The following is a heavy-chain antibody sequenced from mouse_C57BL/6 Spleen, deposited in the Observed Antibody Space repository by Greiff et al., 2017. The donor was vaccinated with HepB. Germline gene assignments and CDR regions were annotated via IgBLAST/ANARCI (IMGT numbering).Heavy chain of an antibody. CDR2: IYPGSGST. V-gene: IGHV1-55*01. CDR1: GYTFTSYW. Sequence: QVQLKQPGAELVKPGASVKMSCKASGYTFTSYWITWVKQRPGQGLEWIGDIYPGSGSTNYNEKFKSKATLTVDTSSSTAYMQLSSLTSEDAAVDYCAREPYDGYNDVNYYAMDYWGQGTSVTVSS. J-gene: IGHJ4*01. CDR3: AREPYDGYNDVNYYAMDY. D-gene: IGHD2-3*01.